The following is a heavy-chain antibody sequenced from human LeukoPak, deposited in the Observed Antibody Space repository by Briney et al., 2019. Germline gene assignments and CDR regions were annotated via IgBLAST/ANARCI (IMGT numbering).Heavy chain of an antibody. V-gene: IGHV4-4*07. Sequence: SETLSLTCNVSGGSITNYYWSWIRQPAGKGLEWIGRIHDSGSTNHNPSLKSRVTMSLDTTKNLFPLKLSSVTVADTAVYYCARVGSRSRFDAFDFWGQGTMVTVSS. CDR3: ARVGSRSRFDAFDF. CDR2: IHDSGST. CDR1: GGSITNYY. J-gene: IGHJ3*01. D-gene: IGHD3-10*01.